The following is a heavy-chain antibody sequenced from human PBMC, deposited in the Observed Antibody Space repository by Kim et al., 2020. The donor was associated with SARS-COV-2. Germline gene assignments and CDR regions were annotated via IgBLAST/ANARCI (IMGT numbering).Heavy chain of an antibody. V-gene: IGHV3-43*01. J-gene: IGHJ4*02. Sequence: ESVKGRLTISRNNSKNSLYLQMNSLRIEDTALYYCAKGGYCSSISCFLDYWGQGTLVTVSS. CDR3: AKGGYCSSISCFLDY. D-gene: IGHD2-2*01.